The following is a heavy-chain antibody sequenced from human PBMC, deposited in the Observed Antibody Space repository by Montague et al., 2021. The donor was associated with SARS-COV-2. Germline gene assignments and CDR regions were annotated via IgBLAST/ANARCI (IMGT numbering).Heavy chain of an antibody. CDR1: GGSIITSNYY. V-gene: IGHV4-39*01. D-gene: IGHD3-10*01. Sequence: SETLSLTCTVSGGSIITSNYYWGWLRQPPGKGLEWIGCCDYSGSTSYNPSLTSRVTISVDTSNNQFSLKLTSVTAADTAVDYSARHVGRGPGAVDWFDPWGQGTLVTVSS. J-gene: IGHJ5*02. CDR3: ARHVGRGPGAVDWFDP. CDR2: CDYSGST.